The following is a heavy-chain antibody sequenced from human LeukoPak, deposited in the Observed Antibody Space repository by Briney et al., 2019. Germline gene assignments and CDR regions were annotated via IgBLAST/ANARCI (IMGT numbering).Heavy chain of an antibody. V-gene: IGHV1-69*01. CDR3: AREGTGSRDLDY. Sequence: ASVKVSCKASGGTFSSYAISWVRQAPGQGLEWMGGIIPILGTANYAQKFQGRVTITADESTSTAYMELSSLRSEDTAVYYCAREGTGSRDLDYWGQGTLVTVSS. CDR1: GGTFSSYA. D-gene: IGHD1-1*01. J-gene: IGHJ4*02. CDR2: IIPILGTA.